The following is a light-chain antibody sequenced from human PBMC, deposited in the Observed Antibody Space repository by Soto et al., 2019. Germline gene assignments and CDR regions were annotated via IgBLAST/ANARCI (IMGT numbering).Light chain of an antibody. CDR2: DAS. V-gene: IGKV3-11*01. CDR3: QQRSNWRRFT. Sequence: EIVLTQSPATLSLSPGERATLSCRASQSVSSYLAWYQQKPGQAPRLLIYDASNRATGIPARFSGSGSGTDFTLTISSLEPEDFAVYYCQQRSNWRRFTFCPGTKVDIK. J-gene: IGKJ3*01. CDR1: QSVSSY.